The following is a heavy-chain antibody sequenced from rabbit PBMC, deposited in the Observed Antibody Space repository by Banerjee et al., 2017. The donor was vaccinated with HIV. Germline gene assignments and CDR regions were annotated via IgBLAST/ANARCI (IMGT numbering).Heavy chain of an antibody. D-gene: IGHD1-1*01. Sequence: QEQLEESGGDLVKPEGSLTLTCTASGFSFSSSYWICWVRRAPGKGLEWIACIYAGSSGSTYYASWAKGRFTISKASSTTVTLQMTSLTAADTATYFCARDPANSECDTALWGPGTLVTVS. CDR2: IYAGSSGST. CDR1: GFSFSSSYW. CDR3: ARDPANSECDTAL. J-gene: IGHJ4*01. V-gene: IGHV1S45*01.